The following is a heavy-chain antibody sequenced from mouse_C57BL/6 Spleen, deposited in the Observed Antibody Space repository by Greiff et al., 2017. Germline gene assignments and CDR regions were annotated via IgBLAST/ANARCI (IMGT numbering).Heavy chain of an antibody. CDR3: AVYDYPNYFDY. J-gene: IGHJ2*01. CDR2: IYPGDGDT. CDR1: GYAFSSSW. Sequence: QVQLKQSGPELVKPGASVKISCKASGYAFSSSWMNWVKQRPGKGLEWIGRIYPGDGDTNYNGKFKGKATLTADKSSSTAYMQLSSLTSEDSAVYFCAVYDYPNYFDYWGQGTTLTVAS. D-gene: IGHD2-4*01. V-gene: IGHV1-82*01.